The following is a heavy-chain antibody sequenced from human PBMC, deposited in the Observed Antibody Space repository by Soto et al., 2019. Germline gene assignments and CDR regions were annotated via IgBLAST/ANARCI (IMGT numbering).Heavy chain of an antibody. V-gene: IGHV1-3*01. J-gene: IGHJ4*02. CDR1: GINNNPSA. CDR2: SNAGNGDT. Sequence: QVQLVQSGAEMKKPGPTVKLSGKTSGINNNPSAINWLRQAPGKGLERRGWSNAGNGDTIYSQNFQGRVTLTRDTSASTVYMDLDSLKSEDTGVYYCARAISGYVTWGQGTLVTVSS. CDR3: ARAISGYVT. D-gene: IGHD5-12*01.